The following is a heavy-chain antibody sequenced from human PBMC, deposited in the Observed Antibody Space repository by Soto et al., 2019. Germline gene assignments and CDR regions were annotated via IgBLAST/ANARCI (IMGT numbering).Heavy chain of an antibody. D-gene: IGHD3-3*01. J-gene: IGHJ5*02. Sequence: SQTLSLTCAISGDSVSSNSAAWNWIRQSPSRGLEWLGRTYYRSKWYNDYAVSVKSRITINPDTSKNQCSLQLNSVTPEDTAVYYCARDTNYDFWSGYADNWFDPWGQGTLVTVPQ. V-gene: IGHV6-1*01. CDR1: GDSVSSNSAA. CDR2: TYYRSKWYN. CDR3: ARDTNYDFWSGYADNWFDP.